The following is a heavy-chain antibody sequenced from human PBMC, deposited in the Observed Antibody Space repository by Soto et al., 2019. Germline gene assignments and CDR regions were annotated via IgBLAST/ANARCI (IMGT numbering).Heavy chain of an antibody. D-gene: IGHD6-19*01. J-gene: IGHJ4*02. CDR2: IYYSGST. Sequence: QLQLQESGPGLVKPSETLSLTCTVSGGSISSSSYYWGWIRQPPGKGLEWIGSIYYSGSTYYNPSLKSRVTMSVDTSKNQFSLKLSSVTAADTAVYYCARQEHSSGTYYFDYWGQGTLVTVSS. V-gene: IGHV4-39*01. CDR1: GGSISSSSYY. CDR3: ARQEHSSGTYYFDY.